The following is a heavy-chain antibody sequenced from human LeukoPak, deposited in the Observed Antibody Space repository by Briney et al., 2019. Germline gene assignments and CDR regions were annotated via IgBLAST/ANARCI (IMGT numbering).Heavy chain of an antibody. CDR3: ARFIASHGPDAFDI. Sequence: PGGSLRLSCVASGFNSGNYWMSWVRQAPGQRLEWLANIKQDGIETYYLDSVKGRFTISRDSARNSVYLQMNSLRADETAVYFCARFIASHGPDAFDIWGQGTLVTVSS. V-gene: IGHV3-7*04. D-gene: IGHD5/OR15-5a*01. CDR1: GFNSGNYW. CDR2: IKQDGIET. J-gene: IGHJ3*02.